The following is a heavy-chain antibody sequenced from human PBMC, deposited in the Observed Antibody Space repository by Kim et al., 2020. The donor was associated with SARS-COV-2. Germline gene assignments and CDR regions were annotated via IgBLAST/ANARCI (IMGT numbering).Heavy chain of an antibody. CDR1: GFTFSSYA. Sequence: GGSLRLSCAASGFTFSSYAMSWVRQAPGKGLEWVSAISGSGGSTYYADSVKGRFTISRDNSKNTLYLQMNSLRAEDTAVYYCAKDATPYYYDSSGDAFDIWGQGTMVTVSS. CDR2: ISGSGGST. D-gene: IGHD3-22*01. CDR3: AKDATPYYYDSSGDAFDI. J-gene: IGHJ3*02. V-gene: IGHV3-23*01.